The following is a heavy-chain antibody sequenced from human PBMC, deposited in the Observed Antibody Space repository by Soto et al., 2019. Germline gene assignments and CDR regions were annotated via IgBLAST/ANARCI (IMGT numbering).Heavy chain of an antibody. Sequence: PGGSLRLSCASSVLTFIRFELHWARQAPGKGLEWISYISSSGSTAYYASSVEGRFTISRDNANNSVYLQMDSLRAEDTALYYCTRAAWFPYLSFYWGQGALVTVSS. CDR3: TRAAWFPYLSFY. CDR2: ISSSGSTA. D-gene: IGHD3-10*01. J-gene: IGHJ4*02. CDR1: VLTFIRFE. V-gene: IGHV3-48*03.